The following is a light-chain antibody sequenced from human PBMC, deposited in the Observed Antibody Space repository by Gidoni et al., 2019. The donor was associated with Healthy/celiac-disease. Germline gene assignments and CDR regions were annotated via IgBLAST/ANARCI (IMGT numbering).Light chain of an antibody. V-gene: IGKV1-5*03. J-gene: IGKJ1*01. CDR1: QSISSW. CDR2: KAS. CDR3: QQYNSYST. Sequence: DIQMTQTPSTLSASVGDRVTITCRASQSISSWLAWYQQKPGKAPKLLIYKASSLESGVPSRCSGSGSGTEFTLTISRLQPDDFATYHCQQYNSYSTFGQGTKVEIK.